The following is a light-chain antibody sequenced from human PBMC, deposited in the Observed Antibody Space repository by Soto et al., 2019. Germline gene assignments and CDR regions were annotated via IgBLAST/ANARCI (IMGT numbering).Light chain of an antibody. V-gene: IGKV1-5*01. Sequence: DIQMTQSPSTLSASVGDRVTITCRASQTITTWLAWYQQKPGKAPKPLIYDASTLESGVPSRFSGSGFGTEFSLTISSLQPDDSATYYCQQYSTYSGTFGQGTKVDIK. CDR2: DAS. CDR1: QTITTW. CDR3: QQYSTYSGT. J-gene: IGKJ1*01.